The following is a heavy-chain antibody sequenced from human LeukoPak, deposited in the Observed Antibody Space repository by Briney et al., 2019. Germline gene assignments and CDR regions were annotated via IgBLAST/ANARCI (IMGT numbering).Heavy chain of an antibody. D-gene: IGHD6-19*01. V-gene: IGHV4-4*02. J-gene: IGHJ4*02. Sequence: GSLRLSCAASGFTFSDYWIIWVRQPPGKGLEWIGEIYHSGSTNYNPSLKSRVTISVDKSKNQFSLKLSSVTAADTAVYYCASGRDEGGSGYIDYWGQGTLVTVSS. CDR1: GFTFSDYW. CDR3: ASGRDEGGSGYIDY. CDR2: IYHSGST.